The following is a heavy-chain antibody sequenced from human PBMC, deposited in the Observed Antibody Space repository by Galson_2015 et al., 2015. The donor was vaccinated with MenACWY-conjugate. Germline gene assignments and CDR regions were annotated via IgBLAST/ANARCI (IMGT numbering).Heavy chain of an antibody. J-gene: IGHJ4*02. CDR1: GITFSNYW. V-gene: IGHV3-7*03. Sequence: SLRLSCAGSGITFSNYWMNWVRQAPGKGLEWVGSIKQDGSEKNYVDSVKGRFTFSRDNAKNSLYLQMNSLRAEDTAVYYCARDVAVGGFAYSGQGTRVTVSS. CDR3: ARDVAVGGFAY. CDR2: IKQDGSEK. D-gene: IGHD6-19*01.